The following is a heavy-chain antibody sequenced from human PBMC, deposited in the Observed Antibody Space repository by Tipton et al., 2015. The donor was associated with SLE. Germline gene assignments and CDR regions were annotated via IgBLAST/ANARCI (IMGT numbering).Heavy chain of an antibody. CDR2: INHSGGT. D-gene: IGHD6-13*01. CDR3: ARSIAAAVADAFDI. J-gene: IGHJ3*02. Sequence: TLSLTCAVYGGSFSGYYWSWFRQPPGKGLEWIGEINHSGGTNYNPSLKSRVTISVDTSKNQFSLKLSSVTAADTAVYYCARSIAAAVADAFDIWGQGTMVTVSS. CDR1: GGSFSGYY. V-gene: IGHV4-34*01.